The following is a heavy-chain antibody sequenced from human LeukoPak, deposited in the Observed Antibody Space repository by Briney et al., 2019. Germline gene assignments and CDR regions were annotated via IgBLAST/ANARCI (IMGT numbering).Heavy chain of an antibody. V-gene: IGHV3-7*01. J-gene: IGHJ6*02. CDR2: IKQDGSEK. D-gene: IGHD5-12*01. Sequence: GGPLRLSCAASGFTFSSYWMSWVRQAPGKGLEWVANIKQDGSEKYYVDSVKGRFTISRDNAKNSLYLQMNSLRAEDTAVYYCARVATFLYYYGMDVWGQGTTVTVSS. CDR1: GFTFSSYW. CDR3: ARVATFLYYYGMDV.